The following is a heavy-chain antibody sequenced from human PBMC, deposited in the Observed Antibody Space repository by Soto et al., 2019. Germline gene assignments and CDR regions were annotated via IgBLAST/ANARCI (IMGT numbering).Heavy chain of an antibody. J-gene: IGHJ4*02. V-gene: IGHV3-48*02. CDR1: GFNFDSYS. D-gene: IGHD5-18*01. CDR2: IDSSSSNK. CDR3: ARDDDSAMALNFDY. Sequence: PGGSHRLSYAASGFNFDSYSMNWVRQAPGKGLEWVSYIDSSSSNKHYADSVKGRFTISRDNAKNALYLQMSSLRDEDTAVYYCARDDDSAMALNFDYWGQGTLVTVSS.